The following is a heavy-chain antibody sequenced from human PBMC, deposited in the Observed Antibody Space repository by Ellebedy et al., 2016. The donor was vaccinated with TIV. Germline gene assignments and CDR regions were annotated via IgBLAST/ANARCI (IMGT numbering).Heavy chain of an antibody. CDR3: ARGSGYSTGDRFDP. J-gene: IGHJ5*02. CDR1: GGTFSSYA. CDR2: IIPIFGTA. D-gene: IGHD3-22*01. V-gene: IGHV1-69*13. Sequence: SVKVSXXASGGTFSSYAISWVRQAPGQGLEWMGGIIPIFGTANYAQKFQGRVTITADESTSTAYMELSSLRSEDTAVYYCARGSGYSTGDRFDPWGQGTLVTVSS.